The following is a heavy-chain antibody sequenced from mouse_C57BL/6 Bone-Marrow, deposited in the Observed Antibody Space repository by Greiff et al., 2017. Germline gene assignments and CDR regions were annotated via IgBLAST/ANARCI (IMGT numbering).Heavy chain of an antibody. J-gene: IGHJ1*03. CDR1: GFTFTDDC. CDR3: GTLYDDDWYFDV. CDR2: INPVNGGT. V-gene: IGHV14-4*01. Sequence: VQLQQSGAELVKPGASVKLSCTASGFTFTDDCMHWVKQRPEQGLEWIGWINPVNGGTEYASKFKGKATLTADKSSNTAYMQRSSLTSEDTAVFDCGTLYDDDWYFDVWGTGTTVTVSS. D-gene: IGHD2-4*01.